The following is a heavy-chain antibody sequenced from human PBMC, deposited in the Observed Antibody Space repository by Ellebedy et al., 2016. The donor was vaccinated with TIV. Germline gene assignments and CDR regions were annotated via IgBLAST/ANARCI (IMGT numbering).Heavy chain of an antibody. V-gene: IGHV3-7*01. CDR3: SWTLDY. J-gene: IGHJ4*02. CDR1: GFTFSDSW. Sequence: GESLKISCAGSGFTFSDSWMDWVRQAPGKGLEWVGNIKQDGSEKNYVDSVKGRFTISRDNAKNSLYLQMNSLRAEDTAVYFCSWTLDYWGQGTLVTVSS. CDR2: IKQDGSEK. D-gene: IGHD3/OR15-3a*01.